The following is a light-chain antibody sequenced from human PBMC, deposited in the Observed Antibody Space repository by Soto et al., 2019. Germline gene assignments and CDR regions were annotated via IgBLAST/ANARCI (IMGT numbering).Light chain of an antibody. Sequence: LMTHAPATLSVSPWERANLSFRASQSVIRNLAWYQQKPGQAPRLLIYVASTRATGIPARFSGSGSGTEFTLTISSLPSEDFAVYYRQQYNNWWTFGQGTKGAIK. CDR3: QQYNNWWT. V-gene: IGKV3-15*01. J-gene: IGKJ1*01. CDR2: VAS. CDR1: QSVIRN.